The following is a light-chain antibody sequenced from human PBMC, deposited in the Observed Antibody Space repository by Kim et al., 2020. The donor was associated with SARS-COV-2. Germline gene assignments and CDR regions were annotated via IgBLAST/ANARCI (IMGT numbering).Light chain of an antibody. CDR3: QQYNKWFALS. CDR2: DVS. J-gene: IGKJ4*01. Sequence: SPGERATLSGRASQSVSTNLAGYQQKPGQAPRLLIYDVSIRANGVPGRFSGSGSGTEFTLTISNLQSEDFAVYHCQQYNKWFALSFGGGTKVDIK. CDR1: QSVSTN. V-gene: IGKV3-15*01.